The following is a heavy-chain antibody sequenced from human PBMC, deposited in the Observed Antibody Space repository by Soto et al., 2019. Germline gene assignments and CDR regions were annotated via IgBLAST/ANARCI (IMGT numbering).Heavy chain of an antibody. CDR2: ISYGGTNK. CDR3: ARDLAGATYDYYYYAMDV. CDR1: GFTFSSYA. J-gene: IGHJ6*02. V-gene: IGHV3-30-3*01. Sequence: QVQLVESGGGVVQPGRSLRLSCAAAGFTFSSYAVHWVRQAPGKGLEWVAVISYGGTNKYYADSVKGRFTISRDNSNNTXSLQMNSLRAEDTAVYYCARDLAGATYDYYYYAMDVWGQGTTVTVSS. D-gene: IGHD2-15*01.